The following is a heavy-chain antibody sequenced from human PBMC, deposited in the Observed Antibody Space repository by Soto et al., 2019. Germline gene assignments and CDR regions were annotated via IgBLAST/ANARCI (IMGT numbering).Heavy chain of an antibody. CDR3: AREIVTAGGNNYFDP. CDR1: GSTVASSHW. Sequence: SETLSLTCGVSGSTVASSHWWSWVRQSPGGGLEWIGNVYHTADTNFNPSLQSRVTISVDKSNNQFSLRLNSLTAADTAVYFCAREIVTAGGNNYFDPWGPGTLVTVSS. V-gene: IGHV4-4*02. CDR2: VYHTADT. D-gene: IGHD2-21*02. J-gene: IGHJ5*02.